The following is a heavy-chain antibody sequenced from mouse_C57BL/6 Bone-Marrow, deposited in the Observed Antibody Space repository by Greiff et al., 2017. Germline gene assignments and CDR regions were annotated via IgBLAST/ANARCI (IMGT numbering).Heavy chain of an antibody. CDR2: IDPSDSYT. Sequence: QVQLQQPGAELVMPGASVKLSCKASGYTFTSYWMHWVKQRPGQGLEWIGEIDPSDSYTNYNQKFKGKSTLTVDKSSSTAYMQLSSLTSEASAVYYCAREGYWYCDVWGTGTTVTVSS. CDR1: GYTFTSYW. V-gene: IGHV1-69*01. J-gene: IGHJ1*03. CDR3: AREGYWYCDV.